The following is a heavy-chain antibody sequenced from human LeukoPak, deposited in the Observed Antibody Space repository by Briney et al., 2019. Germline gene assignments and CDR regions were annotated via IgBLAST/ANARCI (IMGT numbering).Heavy chain of an antibody. D-gene: IGHD5-12*01. CDR2: ISSSGSPI. CDR1: GFTFSDFY. V-gene: IGHV3-11*01. Sequence: GGSLSLSCAASGFTFSDFYMSWIRQAPGRGLEWVSYISSSGSPIYYADSVTGRLTISRDHAKNSLHLQMNILRAEDTAAYYCARYGGGYDFQDAFAIWGQGTMVTVSS. CDR3: ARYGGGYDFQDAFAI. J-gene: IGHJ3*02.